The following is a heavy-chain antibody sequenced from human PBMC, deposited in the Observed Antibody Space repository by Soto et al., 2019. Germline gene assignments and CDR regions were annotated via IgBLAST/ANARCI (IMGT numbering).Heavy chain of an antibody. J-gene: IGHJ6*03. D-gene: IGHD2-15*01. Sequence: PGGSLRLSCAASGFTFSSYSMNWVRQAPGKGLEWVSYISSSSSTIYYADSVKGRFTISRDNAKNSLYLQMNSLRAEDTAVYYCARDDIVVVVAATPHHYYYMDVWGKGTTVTVSS. CDR3: ARDDIVVVVAATPHHYYYMDV. CDR1: GFTFSSYS. CDR2: ISSSSSTI. V-gene: IGHV3-48*01.